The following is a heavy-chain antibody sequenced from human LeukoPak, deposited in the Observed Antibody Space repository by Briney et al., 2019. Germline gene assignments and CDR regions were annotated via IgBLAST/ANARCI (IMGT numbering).Heavy chain of an antibody. V-gene: IGHV3-11*01. J-gene: IGHJ6*03. CDR2: IDPSATSI. Sequence: GGSLRLSCTASGFNFSGYYMTWIRQAPGKGLEWVSYIDPSATSIYYADSIEGRFTISRDNTRNSLYLQMNSPSAEDTAVYYCARSKGYNYDAPYYYYYYMDVWGKGTTVTVSS. CDR3: ARSKGYNYDAPYYYYYYMDV. CDR1: GFNFSGYY. D-gene: IGHD5-18*01.